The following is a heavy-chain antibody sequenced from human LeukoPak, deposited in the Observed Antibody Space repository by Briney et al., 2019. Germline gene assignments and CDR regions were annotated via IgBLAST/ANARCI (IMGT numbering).Heavy chain of an antibody. D-gene: IGHD6-19*01. CDR3: AKSPPGSSGFDY. V-gene: IGHV3-23*01. Sequence: GGSLRPSCAASGFTFSSYSMNWVRQAPGKGLEWVSAISGSGGSTYYADSVKGRFTISRDNSKNTLYLQMNSLRAEDTAVYYCAKSPPGSSGFDYWGQGTLVTVSS. J-gene: IGHJ4*02. CDR1: GFTFSSYS. CDR2: ISGSGGST.